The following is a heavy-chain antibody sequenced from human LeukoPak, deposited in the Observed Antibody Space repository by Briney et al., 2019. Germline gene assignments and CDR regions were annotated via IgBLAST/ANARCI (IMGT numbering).Heavy chain of an antibody. J-gene: IGHJ4*02. Sequence: GGSLRLSCAASGFTFSTYSMNWVRQAPGKGLEWVSSISSSNSYIYYADSVKGRFTISRDNAKNSLYLQMNSLRVEDTAVYYCARVGALSSSWLLYWGQGTLVTVSS. D-gene: IGHD6-13*01. CDR2: ISSSNSYI. CDR1: GFTFSTYS. V-gene: IGHV3-21*01. CDR3: ARVGALSSSWLLY.